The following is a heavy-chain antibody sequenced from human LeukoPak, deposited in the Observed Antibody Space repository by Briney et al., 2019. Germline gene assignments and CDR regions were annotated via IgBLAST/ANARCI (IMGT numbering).Heavy chain of an antibody. CDR3: ARDPDSSGYYYLDY. J-gene: IGHJ4*02. V-gene: IGHV3-11*04. CDR1: GFTFSDYY. Sequence: MTGGSLRLSCAASGFTFSDYYMSWIRQAPGKGLEWVSYISSSGSTIYYADSVKGRFTISRDNSKNTLYLQMNSLRAEDTAVYYCARDPDSSGYYYLDYWGQGTLVTVSS. CDR2: ISSSGSTI. D-gene: IGHD3-22*01.